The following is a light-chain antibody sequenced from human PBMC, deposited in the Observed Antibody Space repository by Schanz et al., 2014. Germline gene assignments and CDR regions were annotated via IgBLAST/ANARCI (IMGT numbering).Light chain of an antibody. V-gene: IGLV2-11*01. CDR3: YSYAGTSTTVP. J-gene: IGLJ2*01. Sequence: QSALTQPRSVSGSPGQSVTISCTGTSSDVGAYDYVSWYQQHPGKAPKLMIFDVSNRPSGVSNRFSGSKSANTASLTISGLQAEDEAYYYCYSYAGTSTTVPFGGGTKLTVL. CDR2: DVS. CDR1: SSDVGAYDY.